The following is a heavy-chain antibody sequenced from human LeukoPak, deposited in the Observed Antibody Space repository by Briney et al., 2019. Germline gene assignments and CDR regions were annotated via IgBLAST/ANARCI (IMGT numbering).Heavy chain of an antibody. CDR2: FDPEDGET. V-gene: IGHV1-24*01. Sequence: ASVKVSCKVSGYTLTELSMHWVRQAPGKGLEWMGGFDPEDGETIYAQKFQGRVTITADESTSTAYMELSSLRSEDTAVYYCAGETSIFGVVADAFDIWGQGTMVTVSS. J-gene: IGHJ3*02. CDR1: GYTLTELS. D-gene: IGHD3-3*01. CDR3: AGETSIFGVVADAFDI.